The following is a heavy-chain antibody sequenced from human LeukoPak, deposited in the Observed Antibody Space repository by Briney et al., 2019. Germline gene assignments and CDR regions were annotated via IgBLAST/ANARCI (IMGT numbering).Heavy chain of an antibody. CDR1: GFTFSSYS. D-gene: IGHD6-13*01. J-gene: IGHJ4*02. Sequence: GGSLRLSCAASGFTFSSYSMNWVRQAPGKGLEWVSSISSSSSYIYYADSVKGRFTISRDNAKNSLYLQMNSLRAEDTAVYYCAGDRLRIAAAGFFDYWGQGTLVTVSS. CDR3: AGDRLRIAAAGFFDY. CDR2: ISSSSSYI. V-gene: IGHV3-21*01.